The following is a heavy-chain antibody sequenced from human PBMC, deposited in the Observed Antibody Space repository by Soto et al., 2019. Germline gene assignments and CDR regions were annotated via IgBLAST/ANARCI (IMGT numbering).Heavy chain of an antibody. V-gene: IGHV3-30*03. CDR1: GVTFSSYG. CDR3: HQDEDGGC. D-gene: IGHD6-19*01. Sequence: QVQLVESGGGVVQPGRSLRLSCAASGVTFSSYGINWVRQAPGKGLEWVAVISNDGSTQFYADSVKGRFPISRDNSKSTLSLQMNSLRPDDTAVYYCHQDEDGGCWGQGTLVTVSS. J-gene: IGHJ4*02. CDR2: ISNDGSTQ.